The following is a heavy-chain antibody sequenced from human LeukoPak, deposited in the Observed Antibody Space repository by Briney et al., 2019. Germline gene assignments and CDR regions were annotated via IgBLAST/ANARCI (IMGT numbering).Heavy chain of an antibody. V-gene: IGHV1-2*02. J-gene: IGHJ6*02. CDR2: INPNSGGT. Sequence: ASVKVSCKASGYTFTGYYMHWVRQAPGQGLEWMGWINPNSGGTNYAQKFQGRVTMTRDTSISTAYMELSRLRSDDTAVYYCARGQNDYDFWSSLYYYGMDVWGQGTTVTVSS. CDR1: GYTFTGYY. D-gene: IGHD3-3*01. CDR3: ARGQNDYDFWSSLYYYGMDV.